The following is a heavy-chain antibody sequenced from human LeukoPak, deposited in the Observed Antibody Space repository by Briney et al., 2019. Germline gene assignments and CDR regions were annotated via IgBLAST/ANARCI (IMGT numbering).Heavy chain of an antibody. V-gene: IGHV3-23*01. CDR2: ISGSGGTT. D-gene: IGHD6-25*01. CDR1: GFTFSNYA. Sequence: GGSLRLSCADSGFTFSNYAGSCVRQAPGKGLEWVSVISGSGGTTYSADSVKGRFTISRDNSKNTLYLQMNSLRAEDTAAYYCARERGSSGGNTNGYFDYWGQGALVTVSS. J-gene: IGHJ4*02. CDR3: ARERGSSGGNTNGYFDY.